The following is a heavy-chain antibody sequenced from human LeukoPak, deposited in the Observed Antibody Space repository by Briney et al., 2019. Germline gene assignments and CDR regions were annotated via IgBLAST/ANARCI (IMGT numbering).Heavy chain of an antibody. D-gene: IGHD3-3*01. V-gene: IGHV3-74*01. CDR2: NGTTT. CDR3: ERDLMSGY. J-gene: IGHJ4*02. Sequence: QPGGSLRLSCAASGFTFSSYWMHWVRQAPGKGLVWVSRNGTTTNYADSVKGRFTISRDNAKNTLYLQMNSLRAEDTAVYYCERDLMSGYWGQGTLVTVSS. CDR1: GFTFSSYW.